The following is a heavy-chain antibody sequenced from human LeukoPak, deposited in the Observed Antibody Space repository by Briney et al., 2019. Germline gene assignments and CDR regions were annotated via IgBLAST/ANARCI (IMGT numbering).Heavy chain of an antibody. CDR1: GGTFSSYA. CDR2: IIPIFGTA. D-gene: IGHD5-12*01. CDR3: AREPRYSDYDRVLDY. V-gene: IGHV1-69*06. J-gene: IGHJ4*02. Sequence: ASVKVSCKASGGTFSSYAISWVRQAPGQGLEWMGGIIPIFGTANYAQKFQGRVTITADKSTSTAYMELSSLRSEDSAVYYCAREPRYSDYDRVLDYWGQGTLVTVSS.